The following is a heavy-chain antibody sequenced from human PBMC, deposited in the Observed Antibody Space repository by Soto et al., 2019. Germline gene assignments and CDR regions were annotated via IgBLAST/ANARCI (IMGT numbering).Heavy chain of an antibody. CDR2: ISAHNGNT. CDR1: GYIFTTYG. CDR3: ERVRDCDY. V-gene: IGHV1-18*01. Sequence: QVHLVQSGAEVKKHGASVKVSCKGSGYIFTTYGITWVRQAPGQGLEWMGWISAHNGNTNYAQKLQGRVTVTRDTSTSTAYRDLSNLRSDDTSVYYCERVRDCDYWGQGALVNVSS. J-gene: IGHJ4*02.